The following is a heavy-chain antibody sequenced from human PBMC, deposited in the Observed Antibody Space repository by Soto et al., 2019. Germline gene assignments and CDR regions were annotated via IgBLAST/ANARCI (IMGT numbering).Heavy chain of an antibody. V-gene: IGHV4-31*03. CDR1: GGSISSGGYY. CDR2: IYYSGST. Sequence: QVQLQESGPGLVKPSQTLSLTCTVSGGSISSGGYYWSWIRQHPGKGLEWIGYIYYSGSTYYNPSLKSRVTISVDTSKNQFSLKLSSVTAADTAVYYCAREPAGESYYYGMDVWGQGTTVTVSS. D-gene: IGHD3-10*01. J-gene: IGHJ6*02. CDR3: AREPAGESYYYGMDV.